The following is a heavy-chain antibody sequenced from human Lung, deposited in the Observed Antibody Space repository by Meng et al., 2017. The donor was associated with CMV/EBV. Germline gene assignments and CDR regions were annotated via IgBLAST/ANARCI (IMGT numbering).Heavy chain of an antibody. V-gene: IGHV3-9*01. D-gene: IGHD4-17*01. CDR3: VRDRNYGVYLGSDY. J-gene: IGHJ4*02. CDR2: ISWNSGNM. Sequence: KLSCAASGFTFDDHAMHWVRQAPGKGLEWVSGISWNSGNMGYADSVKGRFTISRDNAKNSLYLQMDNLGTEDTALYYCVRDRNYGVYLGSDYWGQGTXVTVSS. CDR1: GFTFDDHA.